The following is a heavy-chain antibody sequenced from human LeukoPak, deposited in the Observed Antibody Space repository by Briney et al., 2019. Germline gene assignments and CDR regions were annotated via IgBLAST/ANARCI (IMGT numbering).Heavy chain of an antibody. V-gene: IGHV1-69*13. CDR2: IIPIFGTA. Sequence: ASVKVSCKASGGTFSSYAISWVRQAPGQGLEWMGGIIPIFGTANYAQKFQGRVTITADESTSTAYMELSSLRSEDTAVYYCASSVVAKVYYYYGMDVWGQGTTVTVSS. CDR3: ASSVVAKVYYYYGMDV. D-gene: IGHD2-15*01. J-gene: IGHJ6*02. CDR1: GGTFSSYA.